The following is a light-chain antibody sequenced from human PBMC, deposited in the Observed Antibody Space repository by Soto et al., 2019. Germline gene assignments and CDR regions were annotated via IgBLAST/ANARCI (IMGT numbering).Light chain of an antibody. V-gene: IGLV7-46*01. CDR1: TGAVTSGHY. J-gene: IGLJ3*02. Sequence: QAVVTQEPSLTVSPGGTVTLTCGSSTGAVTSGHYPYWFQQKPGQAPRTLIYDISKKHSWTPARFSGSLLGDKAALTLSGVQPEDEAEYYCLLTYSDAVVFGGGTKLTVL. CDR3: LLTYSDAVV. CDR2: DIS.